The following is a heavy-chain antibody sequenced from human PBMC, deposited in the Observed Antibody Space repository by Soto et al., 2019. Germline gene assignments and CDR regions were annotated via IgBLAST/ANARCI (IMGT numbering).Heavy chain of an antibody. CDR2: ISGSGGST. CDR1: GFTFSSYA. Sequence: GGSLRLSCAASGFTFSSYAMSWVRQAPGKGLEWVSAISGSGGSTYYADSVKGRFTISRDNSKNTLYLQMNSLRAEDTAVYYCAKVLKIVGPLAEAVYYYYGMDVWGQGTTVTVSS. D-gene: IGHD3-16*02. V-gene: IGHV3-23*01. CDR3: AKVLKIVGPLAEAVYYYYGMDV. J-gene: IGHJ6*02.